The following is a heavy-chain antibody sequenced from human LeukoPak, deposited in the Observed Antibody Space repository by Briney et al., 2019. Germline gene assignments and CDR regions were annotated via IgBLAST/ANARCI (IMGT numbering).Heavy chain of an antibody. Sequence: PGGSLRLSCGASGFTFSTYAMSWVRQAPGKGLEWVSGISGSGGSTYYADSVKGRFTISRDNSKNTLYLQMNSLRADDTAVYFCARDYSSGYWGQGTLVTVSS. CDR3: ARDYSSGY. CDR1: GFTFSTYA. J-gene: IGHJ4*02. CDR2: ISGSGGST. V-gene: IGHV3-23*01. D-gene: IGHD4-11*01.